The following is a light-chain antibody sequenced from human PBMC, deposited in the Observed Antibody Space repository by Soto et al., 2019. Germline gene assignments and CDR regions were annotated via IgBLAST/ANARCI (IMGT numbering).Light chain of an antibody. Sequence: QSALTQSPSASGSPGQSVTISCTGTSSDVGNYKYVSWYQQHPGKAPKLMIYEVSKRPSAVPDRFSGSKSGNTASLTVSGLQVEDEADYYCSSYSGSNNWVFGGGTQLTV. J-gene: IGLJ3*02. CDR1: SSDVGNYKY. CDR2: EVS. V-gene: IGLV2-8*01. CDR3: SSYSGSNNWV.